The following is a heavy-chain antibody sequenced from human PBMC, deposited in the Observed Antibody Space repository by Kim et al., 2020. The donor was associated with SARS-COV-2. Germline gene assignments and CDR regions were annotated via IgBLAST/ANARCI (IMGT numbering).Heavy chain of an antibody. Sequence: GGSLRLSCAASGFTFSKYAMHWVRQAPGKGLEWVAVMSYDGSTEYYADSVKGRFTISRDNSKNTLYLQMSSLRVEDTAMYYCARDRGVGVAGPFDYWGQGTLVTVSS. CDR2: MSYDGSTE. V-gene: IGHV3-30*04. CDR1: GFTFSKYA. CDR3: ARDRGVGVAGPFDY. J-gene: IGHJ4*02. D-gene: IGHD6-19*01.